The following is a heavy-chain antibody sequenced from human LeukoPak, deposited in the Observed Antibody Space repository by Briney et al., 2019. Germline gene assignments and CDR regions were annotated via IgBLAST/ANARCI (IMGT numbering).Heavy chain of an antibody. CDR1: GFTCSDFE. CDR3: ARDRLAYFIS. V-gene: IGHV3-48*03. D-gene: IGHD3-16*01. CDR2: VSSSGSTM. Sequence: PGGSLRLSRAASGFTCSDFEMSWVRQAPGRGLEWVSYVSSSGSTMYYAGSVKGRFTMSRDDAKNSVPLQMNSLRAEDTAVYYCARDRLAYFISWGQGTLVTVSS. J-gene: IGHJ4*02.